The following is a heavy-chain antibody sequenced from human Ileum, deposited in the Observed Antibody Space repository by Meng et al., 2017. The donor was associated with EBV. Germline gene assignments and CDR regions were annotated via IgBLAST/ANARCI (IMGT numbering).Heavy chain of an antibody. CDR3: ARGYSSGWYYFDS. J-gene: IGHJ4*02. V-gene: IGHV4-39*01. CDR1: DFSMDIGSDN. D-gene: IGHD6-19*01. Sequence: CHGRVKRSTTLRLTGTVTDFSMDIGSDNWGWIRQSPGKGLEGMGNIYYSGTTYYNPSLKSRVTISVDTSKNQFSLNLSSVTAADTAVYYCARGYSSGWYYFDSWGQGTLVTVSS. CDR2: IYYSGTT.